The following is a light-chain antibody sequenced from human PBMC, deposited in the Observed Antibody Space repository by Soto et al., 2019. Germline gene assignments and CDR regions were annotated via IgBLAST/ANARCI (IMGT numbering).Light chain of an antibody. J-gene: IGKJ1*01. CDR1: QSVGSK. Sequence: EIVMTQSPATMSVSPGEKATLSCRASQSVGSKLAWYWQKPGQSPRLLIYGASTRATGVPARFSGSGSGTEFTLNISSLQSEDFAVYYCQQYNNWPRTFGQGTKVDIK. CDR3: QQYNNWPRT. CDR2: GAS. V-gene: IGKV3-15*01.